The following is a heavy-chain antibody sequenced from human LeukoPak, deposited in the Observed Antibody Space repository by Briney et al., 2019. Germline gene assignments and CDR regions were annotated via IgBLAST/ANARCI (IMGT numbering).Heavy chain of an antibody. V-gene: IGHV6-1*01. CDR1: GDSVSSNSVT. CDR2: TYYRSTWYN. CDR3: ARRLTQYDCFDP. Sequence: SQTLSLTCAISGDSVSSNSVTWNWIRQAPSRGLEWLGRTYYRSTWYNDYAVSVRGRITVNPDTSKNQFSLHLNSVTPEDTAVYYCARRLTQYDCFDPWGQGILVTVSS. D-gene: IGHD2-2*01. J-gene: IGHJ5*02.